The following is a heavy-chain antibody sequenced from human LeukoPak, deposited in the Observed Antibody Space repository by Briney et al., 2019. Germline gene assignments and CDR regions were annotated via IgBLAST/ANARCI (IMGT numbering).Heavy chain of an antibody. CDR1: GYTFTSYY. CDR3: ARARLRFPGWFDP. Sequence: ASVKVSCKASGYTFTSYYMHWVRQAPGQGLEWMGIINPSGGSTSYAQKFRGRVTMTRDTSTSTVYKELSSLRSEDTAVYYCARARLRFPGWFDPWGQGTLVTVSS. D-gene: IGHD3-3*01. CDR2: INPSGGST. J-gene: IGHJ5*02. V-gene: IGHV1-46*01.